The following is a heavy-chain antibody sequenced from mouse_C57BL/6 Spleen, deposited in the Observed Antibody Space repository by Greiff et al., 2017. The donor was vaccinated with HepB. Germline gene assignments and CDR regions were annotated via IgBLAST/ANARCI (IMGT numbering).Heavy chain of an antibody. CDR2: ISYDGSN. Sequence: DVQLQESGPGLVKPSQSLSLTCSVTGYSITSGYYWNWIRQFPGNKLEWMGYISYDGSNNYNPSLKNRISITRDTSKNQFFLKLNSVTTEDTATYYCARDHLLLPFAYWGQGTLVTVSA. V-gene: IGHV3-6*01. D-gene: IGHD1-1*01. J-gene: IGHJ3*01. CDR1: GYSITSGYY. CDR3: ARDHLLLPFAY.